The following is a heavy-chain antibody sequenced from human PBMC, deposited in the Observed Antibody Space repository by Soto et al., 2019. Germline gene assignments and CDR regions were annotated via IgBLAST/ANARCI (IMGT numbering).Heavy chain of an antibody. CDR1: GGSISSGGYS. J-gene: IGHJ3*02. CDR2: IYHRGST. CDR3: ARAHGSGWGAFDI. D-gene: IGHD3-10*01. Sequence: PSETLSLTCAVSGGSISSGGYSWSWIRQPPGKGLEWIGYIYHRGSTYYNPSLKNRVTISVDRSKNQFSLKLSFVTAADTAVYYCARAHGSGWGAFDIWGQGTMVT. V-gene: IGHV4-30-2*01.